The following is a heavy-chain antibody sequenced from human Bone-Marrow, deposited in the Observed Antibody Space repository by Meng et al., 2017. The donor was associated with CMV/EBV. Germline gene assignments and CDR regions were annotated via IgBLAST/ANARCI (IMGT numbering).Heavy chain of an antibody. V-gene: IGHV3-21*04. Sequence: GESLKISCAASGFTFSSYSMNWVRQAPGKGLEWVSSISSSSSYIYYADSVKGRFTISRDNAKNSLYLQMNSLRAEDTAVYYCARGSVRYCSSTSCPPPLYPFDYWGQGTLVTVSS. CDR1: GFTFSSYS. J-gene: IGHJ4*02. D-gene: IGHD2-2*01. CDR2: ISSSSSYI. CDR3: ARGSVRYCSSTSCPPPLYPFDY.